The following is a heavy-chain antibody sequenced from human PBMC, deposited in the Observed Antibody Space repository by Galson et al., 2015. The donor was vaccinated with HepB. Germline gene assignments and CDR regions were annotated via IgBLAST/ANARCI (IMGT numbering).Heavy chain of an antibody. V-gene: IGHV1-58*01. CDR2: IVVGSGNT. CDR1: GLTFTSSA. Sequence: SVKVSCKASGLTFTSSAVQWVRQARGQRLEWIGWIVVGSGNTNYAQKFQERVTITRDMSTSTAYMELSSLRSEDTAVYYCATEAKRGGRYCSGTSCSFVYYYYMDVWGKGTTVTVSS. D-gene: IGHD2-2*01. CDR3: ATEAKRGGRYCSGTSCSFVYYYYMDV. J-gene: IGHJ6*03.